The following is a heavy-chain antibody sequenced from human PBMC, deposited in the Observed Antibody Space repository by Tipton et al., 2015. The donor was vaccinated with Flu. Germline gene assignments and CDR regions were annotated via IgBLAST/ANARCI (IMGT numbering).Heavy chain of an antibody. CDR2: IYHSGST. Sequence: TLSLTCSVSGYSISSGYYWGWIRQPPGKGLEWIGSIYHSGSTYYNPSLKRRVTVSVDTLKNQFSLKVTSVTAADTALYYCTRHANYGSGSPYYFDHWGQGSLVTVSS. D-gene: IGHD3-10*01. CDR3: TRHANYGSGSPYYFDH. CDR1: GYSISSGYY. V-gene: IGHV4-38-2*01. J-gene: IGHJ4*02.